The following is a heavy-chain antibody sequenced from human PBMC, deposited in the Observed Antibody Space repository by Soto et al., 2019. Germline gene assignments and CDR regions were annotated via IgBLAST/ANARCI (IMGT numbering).Heavy chain of an antibody. Sequence: EVQLVESGGGLVQPGGSLRLSCAASGFTFSNYWMYWVRQAPGKGLVWVSRVNNDGTDTTHADSVKGRFTISRDHAENTLYLQMNSLRAEDTAVYYCARGGLQHALDVWGQGSTVTVSS. D-gene: IGHD6-13*01. J-gene: IGHJ6*02. V-gene: IGHV3-74*03. CDR3: ARGGLQHALDV. CDR1: GFTFSNYW. CDR2: VNNDGTDT.